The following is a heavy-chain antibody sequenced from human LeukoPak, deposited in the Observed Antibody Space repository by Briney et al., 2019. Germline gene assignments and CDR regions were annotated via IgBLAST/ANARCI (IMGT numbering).Heavy chain of an antibody. Sequence: PSETLSLTCTVSGGSISSVDYHWSWIRQPPGKALEWIGYIYYSGSTYYNPSLKSRVTISVDTSKNQFSLKLSSVTAADTTVYYCARENIISFGPYYFDYWGQGTLVTVSS. CDR1: GGSISSVDYH. J-gene: IGHJ4*02. CDR2: IYYSGST. D-gene: IGHD1/OR15-1a*01. CDR3: ARENIISFGPYYFDY. V-gene: IGHV4-30-4*08.